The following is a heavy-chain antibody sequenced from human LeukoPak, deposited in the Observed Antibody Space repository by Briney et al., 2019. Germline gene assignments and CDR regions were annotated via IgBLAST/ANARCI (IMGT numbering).Heavy chain of an antibody. CDR3: ARGSGSTTVTPFDI. CDR1: GDSISRYY. J-gene: IGHJ3*02. Sequence: SETLSLTCTVSGDSISRYYWSWIRQPPGKGLEWIGYIYYSGNISQNPSLKSRVTISVDTSKNQLSLKLSSVTAADTAVYYCARGSGSTTVTPFDIWGQGTMVTVSS. V-gene: IGHV4-59*01. D-gene: IGHD4-17*01. CDR2: IYYSGNI.